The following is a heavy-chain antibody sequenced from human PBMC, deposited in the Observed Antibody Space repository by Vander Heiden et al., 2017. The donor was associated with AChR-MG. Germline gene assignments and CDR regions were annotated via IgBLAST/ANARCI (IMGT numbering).Heavy chain of an antibody. CDR1: GFTFSDYH. J-gene: IGHJ4*02. D-gene: IGHD6-6*01. V-gene: IGHV3-11*01. Sequence: QLQLVESGGGLVKPGGSLRLSCAASGFTFSDYHMSWIRQAPGKGLEWISYISTSGGTMYYADSVKGRFTISRDNDKNSLSLQMSSLRAEDSAVYYCARRSSASKSFFDYWGQGTLVSVSS. CDR2: ISTSGGTM. CDR3: ARRSSASKSFFDY.